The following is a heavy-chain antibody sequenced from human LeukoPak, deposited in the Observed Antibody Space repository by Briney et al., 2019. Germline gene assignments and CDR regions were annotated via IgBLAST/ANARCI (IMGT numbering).Heavy chain of an antibody. CDR3: VYCVLYSSSSNWFDP. CDR2: IIPILGIA. D-gene: IGHD6-6*01. Sequence: SVKVSCKASGGTFSSYAISWVRQAPGQGLEWMGRIIPILGIANYAQKFQGRVTITADKSTSTAYMELSSLRSEDTAVYYCVYCVLYSSSSNWFDPWGQGTLVTVSS. J-gene: IGHJ5*02. CDR1: GGTFSSYA. V-gene: IGHV1-69*04.